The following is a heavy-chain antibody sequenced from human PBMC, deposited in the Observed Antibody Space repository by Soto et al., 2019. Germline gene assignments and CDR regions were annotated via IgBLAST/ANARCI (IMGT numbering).Heavy chain of an antibody. D-gene: IGHD3-10*01. V-gene: IGHV4-34*01. Sequence: SETLSLTCTVYGGSFSGYYWSWIRQPPGKGLEWIGEINHSGSTNYNPSLKSRVTISVDTSKNQFSLKLSSVTAADTAVYYCARTSRGYYYGSGSYHWFDPWGQGTLVTVSS. CDR2: INHSGST. CDR1: GGSFSGYY. J-gene: IGHJ5*02. CDR3: ARTSRGYYYGSGSYHWFDP.